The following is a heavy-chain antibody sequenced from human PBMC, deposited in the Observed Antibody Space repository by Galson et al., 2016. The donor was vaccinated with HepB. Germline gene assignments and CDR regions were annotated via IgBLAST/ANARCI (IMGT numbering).Heavy chain of an antibody. CDR3: ARAPLEMATIQKGYFDY. J-gene: IGHJ4*02. CDR2: IKQDGSEK. D-gene: IGHD5-24*01. Sequence: SLRLSCAASGFTFSSYWMSWVRQAPGKGLEWLANIKQDGSEKYYVDSVKGRFTISRDNSKNTLYLQMNSLRAEDTAVYYCARAPLEMATIQKGYFDYWGQGTLVTVSS. CDR1: GFTFSSYW. V-gene: IGHV3-7*02.